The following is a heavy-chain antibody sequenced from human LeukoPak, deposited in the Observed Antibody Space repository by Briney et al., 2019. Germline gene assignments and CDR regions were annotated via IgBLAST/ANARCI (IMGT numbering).Heavy chain of an antibody. CDR1: GYTFTGYY. J-gene: IGHJ4*02. V-gene: IGHV1-2*02. CDR3: ARDLGYSGYEGVLDY. D-gene: IGHD5-12*01. CDR2: INPNSGGT. Sequence: GASVKVSCKASGYTFTGYYMHWVRQAPGQGLEWMGWINPNSGGTNYAQKFQGRVTMTRDTSISTAYMELSRLRSDDTAVYYCARDLGYSGYEGVLDYWGQGTLVTVSS.